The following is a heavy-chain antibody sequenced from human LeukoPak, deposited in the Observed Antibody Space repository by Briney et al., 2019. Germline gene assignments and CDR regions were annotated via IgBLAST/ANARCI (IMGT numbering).Heavy chain of an antibody. J-gene: IGHJ6*02. CDR3: ARVVVVPAADYPRYYYYGMDV. V-gene: IGHV4-59*01. D-gene: IGHD2-2*01. Sequence: SETLSLTCTVSGGSISSYYWSWIRQPPGKGLEWIGYIYYSGSTNHNPSLKSRVTISVDTSKNQFSLKLSSVTAADTAVYYCARVVVVPAADYPRYYYYGMDVWGQGTTVTVSS. CDR2: IYYSGST. CDR1: GGSISSYY.